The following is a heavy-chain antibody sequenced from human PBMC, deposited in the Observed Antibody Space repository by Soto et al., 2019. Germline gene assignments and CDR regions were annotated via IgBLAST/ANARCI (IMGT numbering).Heavy chain of an antibody. V-gene: IGHV4-61*01. CDR3: ARTTAVPNTLRSRYFFDY. D-gene: IGHD4-17*01. Sequence: SETLSLTCSVSGGSVSDKTSYWSWIRQPPGKRLEWIGYVYYSGTTNYNPSLKSRVTISVDLSKNRFSLRLSSVTTADTALYYCARTTAVPNTLRSRYFFDYWGQGTLVTVSS. CDR1: GGSVSDKTSY. J-gene: IGHJ4*02. CDR2: VYYSGTT.